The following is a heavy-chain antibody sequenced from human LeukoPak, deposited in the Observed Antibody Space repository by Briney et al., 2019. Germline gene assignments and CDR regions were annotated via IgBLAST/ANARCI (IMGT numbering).Heavy chain of an antibody. CDR2: IYYSGST. Sequence: PSETLSLTCTVSGGSISSYYWSWIRQPAGKGLEWIGYIYYSGSTNYNPSLKSRVTISVDTSKNQFSLKLSSVTAADTAVYYCAAYDSSGYSLGADDAFDIWGQGTMVTVSS. J-gene: IGHJ3*02. V-gene: IGHV4-59*01. CDR3: AAYDSSGYSLGADDAFDI. CDR1: GGSISSYY. D-gene: IGHD3-22*01.